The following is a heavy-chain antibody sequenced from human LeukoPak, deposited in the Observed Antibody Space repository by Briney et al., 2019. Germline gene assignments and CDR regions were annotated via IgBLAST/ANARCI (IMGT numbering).Heavy chain of an antibody. Sequence: GGSLRLSCAASGFTFSSYGMHRGRQAPGKGREWVAVIWYDGSNKYYADSVKGRFTISRDNSKNTLYLQMNSLRAEDTAVYYCARGQLGLHYFDYWGQGTLVTVSS. CDR2: IWYDGSNK. V-gene: IGHV3-33*01. D-gene: IGHD6-13*01. CDR3: ARGQLGLHYFDY. CDR1: GFTFSSYG. J-gene: IGHJ4*02.